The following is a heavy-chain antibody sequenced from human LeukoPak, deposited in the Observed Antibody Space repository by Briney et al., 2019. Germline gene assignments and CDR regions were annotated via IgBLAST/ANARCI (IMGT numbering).Heavy chain of an antibody. CDR2: IYHSGST. V-gene: IGHV4-38-2*01. J-gene: IGHJ4*02. CDR3: AGLGGTKGY. CDR1: GYSISSGYY. D-gene: IGHD2-2*01. Sequence: SETLSLTCAVSGYSISSGYYWGWIRQPPGKGLEWIGSIYHSGSTYYNPSLKSRVTISVDTSKKQFSLKLSSVTAADTAVYYCAGLGGTKGYWGQGTLVTVPS.